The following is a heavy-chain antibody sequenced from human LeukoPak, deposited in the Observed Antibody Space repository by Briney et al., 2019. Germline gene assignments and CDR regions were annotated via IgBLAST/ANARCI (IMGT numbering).Heavy chain of an antibody. CDR1: GYLFTVYY. D-gene: IGHD2-21*02. Sequence: ASVRVSCMSPGYLFTVYYLRLVRQAPGRGLEWMGWINTESGDTNYEQKFRGRVAMSRETSTNTAYMDLSRMTSDDTTVYYCARTLGYCGRDCGDQGFQYWGQGTLVIVSS. V-gene: IGHV1-2*02. J-gene: IGHJ1*01. CDR2: INTESGDT. CDR3: ARTLGYCGRDCGDQGFQY.